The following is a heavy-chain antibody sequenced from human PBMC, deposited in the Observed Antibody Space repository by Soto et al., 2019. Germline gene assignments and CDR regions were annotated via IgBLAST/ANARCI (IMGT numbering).Heavy chain of an antibody. D-gene: IGHD3-3*01. V-gene: IGHV3-23*01. CDR2: ISGSGGST. CDR1: GFTFSSYA. Sequence: GGSLRLSCAASGFTFSSYAMSWVRQAPGKGLEWVSAISGSGGSTYYADSVKGRFTISRDNSKNTVYLQRNSLRAEDTAVYYCAKAAGETIFGVVTDYYYYGMDVWGQGTTVTVSS. J-gene: IGHJ6*02. CDR3: AKAAGETIFGVVTDYYYYGMDV.